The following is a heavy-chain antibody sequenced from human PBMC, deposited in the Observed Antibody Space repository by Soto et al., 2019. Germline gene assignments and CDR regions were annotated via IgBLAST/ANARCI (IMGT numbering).Heavy chain of an antibody. CDR3: ARISGNYYGAFDI. CDR2: INTGNVNT. J-gene: IGHJ3*02. Sequence: ASVKVSCKASGDTFSSYGMHWLRQAPGQSLEWMGWINTGNVNTKYSQKFQGRVTITTDTSASTAYMELSSLRSEDTAVYYCARISGNYYGAFDIWGQGTMVTVSS. CDR1: GDTFSSYG. D-gene: IGHD1-26*01. V-gene: IGHV1-3*04.